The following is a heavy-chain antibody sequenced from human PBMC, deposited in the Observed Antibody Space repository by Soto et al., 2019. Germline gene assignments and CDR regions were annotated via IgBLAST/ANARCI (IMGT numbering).Heavy chain of an antibody. J-gene: IGHJ4*02. D-gene: IGHD4-17*01. CDR2: IYHSGST. CDR1: GGSISSGGYS. V-gene: IGHV4-30-2*01. Sequence: QLQLQESGSGLVKPSQTLSLTCAVSGGSISSGGYSWSWIRQPPGKGLEWIGYIYHSGSTYYNPSLKSRVTISVDRSKNQFSLKLSSVTAADTAVYYCARANRLTTHFYFDYWGQGTLVTVSS. CDR3: ARANRLTTHFYFDY.